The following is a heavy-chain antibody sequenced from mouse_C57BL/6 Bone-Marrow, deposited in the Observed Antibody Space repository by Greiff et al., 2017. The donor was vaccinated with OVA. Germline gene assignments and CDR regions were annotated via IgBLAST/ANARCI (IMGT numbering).Heavy chain of an antibody. J-gene: IGHJ2*01. CDR3: TRVITTVVFDY. V-gene: IGHV14-4*01. CDR2: IDPENGDT. D-gene: IGHD1-1*01. CDR1: GFNIKDDY. Sequence: EVQLVESGAELVRPGASVKLSCTASGFNIKDDYMHWVKQRPEQGLEWIGWIDPENGDTEYASKFQGKATITADTSSNTAYLQLSSLTSEDPAVYYCTRVITTVVFDYWGQGTTLTVSS.